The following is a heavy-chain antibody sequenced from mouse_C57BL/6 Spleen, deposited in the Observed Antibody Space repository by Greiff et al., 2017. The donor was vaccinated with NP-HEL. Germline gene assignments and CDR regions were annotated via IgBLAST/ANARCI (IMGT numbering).Heavy chain of an antibody. V-gene: IGHV5-4*03. CDR3: ARVITTVVGDYFDY. Sequence: EVMLVESGGGLVKPGGSLKLSCAASGFTFSSYAMSWVRQTPEKRLEWVATISDGGSYTYYPDNVKGRFTISRDNAKNNLYLQMSHLKSEDTAMYYCARVITTVVGDYFDYWGQGTTLTVSS. CDR1: GFTFSSYA. J-gene: IGHJ2*01. CDR2: ISDGGSYT. D-gene: IGHD1-1*01.